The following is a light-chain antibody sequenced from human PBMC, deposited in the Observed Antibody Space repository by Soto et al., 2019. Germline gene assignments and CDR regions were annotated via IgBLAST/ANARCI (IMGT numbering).Light chain of an antibody. J-gene: IGKJ1*01. CDR1: QSLLHGNGYNY. Sequence: DIEMTQSPLSLPVTPGEPASISCRSSQSLLHGNGYNYLDWYLQRPGQSPQLLIYLGSNRASGVPDRFSGSGSGTDFTLKISRVEAEDVGVYYCMQALQVPQKLGQGTKVEI. CDR3: MQALQVPQK. CDR2: LGS. V-gene: IGKV2-28*01.